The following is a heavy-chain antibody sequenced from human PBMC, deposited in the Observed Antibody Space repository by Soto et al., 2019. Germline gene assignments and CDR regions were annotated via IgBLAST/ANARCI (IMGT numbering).Heavy chain of an antibody. V-gene: IGHV4-59*01. Sequence: SETLSLTCTVSGGSISSYYWSWIRQPPGKGLEWIGYIYYSGSTNYNPSLKSRVTISVDTSKNQFSLKLSSVTAADTAVYYCARYYSSGWLFDYWGQGTLVTVSS. D-gene: IGHD6-19*01. J-gene: IGHJ4*02. CDR1: GGSISSYY. CDR2: IYYSGST. CDR3: ARYYSSGWLFDY.